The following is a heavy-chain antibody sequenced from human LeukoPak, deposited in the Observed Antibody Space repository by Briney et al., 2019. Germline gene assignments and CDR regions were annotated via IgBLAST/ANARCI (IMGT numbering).Heavy chain of an antibody. V-gene: IGHV4-59*01. D-gene: IGHD6-19*01. CDR1: GGSISSYY. J-gene: IGHJ6*02. Sequence: SETLSLTCTVSGGSISSYYWSWIRQPPGKGLEWIGYIYYSGSTNYNPSLKSRVTISVDTSKNQFSLKLSSVTAADTAVYYCARGHGLRYSSYYGMDVWGQGTTVTVSS. CDR2: IYYSGST. CDR3: ARGHGLRYSSYYGMDV.